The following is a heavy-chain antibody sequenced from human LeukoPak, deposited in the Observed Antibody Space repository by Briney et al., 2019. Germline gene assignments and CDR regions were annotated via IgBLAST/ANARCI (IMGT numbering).Heavy chain of an antibody. D-gene: IGHD3-9*01. CDR3: AREGGPLLRYFDWLS. CDR1: GYTFTGYY. CDR2: INPNSGGT. V-gene: IGHV1-2*02. J-gene: IGHJ4*02. Sequence: ASVKVSCKASGYTFTGYYMHWVRQAPGQGLEWMGWINPNSGGTSYAQKFQGRVTMTRDTSISTAYMELSGLRSDDTAVYYCAREGGPLLRYFDWLSWGQGTLVTVSS.